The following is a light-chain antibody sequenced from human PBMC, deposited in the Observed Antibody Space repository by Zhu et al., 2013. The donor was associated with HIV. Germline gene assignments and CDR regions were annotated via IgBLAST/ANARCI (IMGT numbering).Light chain of an antibody. V-gene: IGLV1-51*01. J-gene: IGLJ2*01. CDR2: DNN. CDR1: RSNIGNNY. CDR3: ATWDMRLGGGV. Sequence: QSVLTQPPSVSAAPGQKVTISCSGTRSNIGNNYVSWYQQVPGTAPKLLIYDNNKRPSGIPDRFSGSKSGTSATLGITGLQTGDEADYYCATWDMRLGGGVFGGGTRVTVL.